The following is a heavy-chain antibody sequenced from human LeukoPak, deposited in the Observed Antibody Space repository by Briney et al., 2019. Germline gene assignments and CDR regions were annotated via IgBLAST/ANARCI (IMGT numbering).Heavy chain of an antibody. Sequence: SETLSLTCTVSGGSTSSYYWSWIRQPPGKGLEWIGYIYYSGSTNYNPSLKSRVTISVDTSKNQFSLKLSSVTAADTAVYYCARGGCPDYWGQGTLVTVSS. J-gene: IGHJ4*02. CDR3: ARGGCPDY. CDR2: IYYSGST. V-gene: IGHV4-59*01. D-gene: IGHD2-15*01. CDR1: GGSTSSYY.